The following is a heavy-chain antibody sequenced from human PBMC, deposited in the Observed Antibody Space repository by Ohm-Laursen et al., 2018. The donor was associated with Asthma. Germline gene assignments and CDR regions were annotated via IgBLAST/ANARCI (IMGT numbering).Heavy chain of an antibody. V-gene: IGHV1-8*01. CDR3: ARGPGIDSYYYGMDV. J-gene: IGHJ6*02. CDR1: GYTFTSYD. Sequence: ASVKVSCKASGYTFTSYDINWVRQAPGQGLEWMGWINPNSGNTGYAQKFQGRVTMTRNTSTSTAYMELSSLRSEDTAVYYCARGPGIDSYYYGMDVWGQGTTVTVSS. CDR2: INPNSGNT. D-gene: IGHD6-13*01.